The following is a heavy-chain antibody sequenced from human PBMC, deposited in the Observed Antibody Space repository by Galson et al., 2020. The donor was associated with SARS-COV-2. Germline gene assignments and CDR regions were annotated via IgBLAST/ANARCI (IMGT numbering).Heavy chain of an antibody. V-gene: IGHV4-59*08. Sequence: ETSETLSLTCTVSGGSISSYYWSWIRQPPGKGLEWIGYIYYSGSTNYNPSLKSRVTISVDTSKNQFSLKLSSVTAADTAVYYCARHLRDGDYVSYGAFDIWGQGTMVTVSS. J-gene: IGHJ3*02. D-gene: IGHD4-17*01. CDR1: GGSISSYY. CDR3: ARHLRDGDYVSYGAFDI. CDR2: IYYSGST.